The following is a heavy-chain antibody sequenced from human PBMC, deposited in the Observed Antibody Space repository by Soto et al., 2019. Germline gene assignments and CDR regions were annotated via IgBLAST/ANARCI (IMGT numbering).Heavy chain of an antibody. V-gene: IGHV1-69*13. CDR2: IIPIFGTA. D-gene: IGHD1-26*01. CDR1: GGTFSSYA. Sequence: SVKVSCKASGGTFSSYAISWVRQAPGQGLEWMGGIIPIFGTANYAQKFQGRVTITADESTSTAYMELSSLRSEDTAVYYCARGPVGATTYYYYGMDVWGQGTTVTVS. J-gene: IGHJ6*02. CDR3: ARGPVGATTYYYYGMDV.